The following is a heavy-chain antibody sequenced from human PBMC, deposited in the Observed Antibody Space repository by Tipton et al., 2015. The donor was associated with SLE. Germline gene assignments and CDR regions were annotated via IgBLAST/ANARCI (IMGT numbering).Heavy chain of an antibody. CDR1: GGSFSGYY. Sequence: TLSLTCAVYGGSFSGYYWSWIRQPPGKGLEWIGYIYYSGSTNYNPSLKSRVTISVDTSKNQFSLKLSSVTAADTAVYYCARGDSSLGADAFDFWGQGTMVPVSS. CDR3: ARGDSSLGADAFDF. V-gene: IGHV4-59*01. J-gene: IGHJ3*01. CDR2: IYYSGST. D-gene: IGHD6-13*01.